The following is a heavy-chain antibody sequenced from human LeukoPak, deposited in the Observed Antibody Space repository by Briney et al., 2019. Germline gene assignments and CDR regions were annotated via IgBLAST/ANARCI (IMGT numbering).Heavy chain of an antibody. Sequence: GGSLTLSCAASGFTFDRCDMHWVRQAPAKALEGVAFIRNVGNDKYYADSVKDRFFISRDNSKNTLSLQMNSLRVEETAVYYCAKDGDWAFDHGAQGTLVSVSS. D-gene: IGHD2-21*02. V-gene: IGHV3-30*02. CDR2: IRNVGNDK. CDR1: GFTFDRCD. J-gene: IGHJ4*02. CDR3: AKDGDWAFDH.